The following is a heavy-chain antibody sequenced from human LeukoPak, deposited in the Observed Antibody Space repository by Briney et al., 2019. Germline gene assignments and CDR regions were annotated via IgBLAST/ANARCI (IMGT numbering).Heavy chain of an antibody. Sequence: SETLSLTCTVSGGSISSSGYYWGWIRQPPGKGLEWIGTIYNSGSTYYNPSLNSRVTISVDTSKNQFSLKLSSVTAADTAVYYCARTGNTAGPPYFGYLGQGALVTASS. V-gene: IGHV4-39*01. CDR1: GGSISSSGYY. CDR2: IYNSGST. J-gene: IGHJ4*02. CDR3: ARTGNTAGPPYFGY. D-gene: IGHD3-10*01.